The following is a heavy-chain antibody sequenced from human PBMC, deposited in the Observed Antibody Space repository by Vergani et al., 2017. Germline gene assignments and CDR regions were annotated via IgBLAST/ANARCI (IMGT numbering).Heavy chain of an antibody. D-gene: IGHD3-10*01. CDR1: GGSISSSNW. Sequence: QVQLQESGPGLVKPSGTLSLTCAVSGGSISSSNWWSWIRQPPGKGLEWIGYIYYSGSTYYNPSLKSRVTISVDTSKNQFSLKLSSLTAADTAVYYCARMGVRGVIPFDYWGQGTLVTVSS. CDR2: IYYSGST. CDR3: ARMGVRGVIPFDY. V-gene: IGHV4-30-4*08. J-gene: IGHJ4*02.